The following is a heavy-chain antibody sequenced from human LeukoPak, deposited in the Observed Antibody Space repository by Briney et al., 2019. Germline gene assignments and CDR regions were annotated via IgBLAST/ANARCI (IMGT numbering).Heavy chain of an antibody. CDR2: IYHSGST. Sequence: MPSQTLSLTCTVSGGSISSGGYYWSWIRQHPGKGLEWIGYIYHSGSTYYNPSLKSRVTISVDTSKNQFSLKLSSVTAADTAVYYCARDQEIAVAGTDGMDVWGQGTTVTVSS. D-gene: IGHD6-19*01. CDR3: ARDQEIAVAGTDGMDV. V-gene: IGHV4-31*03. J-gene: IGHJ6*02. CDR1: GGSISSGGYY.